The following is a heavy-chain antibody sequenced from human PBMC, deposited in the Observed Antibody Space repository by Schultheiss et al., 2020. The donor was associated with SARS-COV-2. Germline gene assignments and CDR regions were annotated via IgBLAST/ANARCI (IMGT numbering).Heavy chain of an antibody. CDR3: ARGRTTVRAYYYYGMDV. J-gene: IGHJ6*02. D-gene: IGHD4-17*01. V-gene: IGHV4-61*08. CDR1: GGSISSGGYS. Sequence: SETLSLTCAVSGGSISSGGYSWSWIRQPPGKGLEWIGYIYYSGSTNYNPSLKSRVTISVDTSKNQFSLKLSSVTAADTAVYYCARGRTTVRAYYYYGMDVWGQGTTVTVSS. CDR2: IYYSGST.